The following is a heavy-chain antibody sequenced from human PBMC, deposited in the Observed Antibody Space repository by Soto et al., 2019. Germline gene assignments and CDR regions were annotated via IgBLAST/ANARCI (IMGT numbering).Heavy chain of an antibody. J-gene: IGHJ4*02. CDR1: GFSLTTSGVG. CDR3: XXSLXXXRGXYYFDY. Sequence: QITLKESGPPLVKPTQTLTXTXXXSGFSLTTSGVGVGWIRQPPGKALEWLTLIYWDDDRRYSPSLKSRLTITKDTSKNQVVLTMTNMDPVDTATYYCXXSLXXXRGXYYFDYWGQGTLVTVSS. V-gene: IGHV2-5*02. D-gene: IGHD3-10*01. CDR2: IYWDDDR.